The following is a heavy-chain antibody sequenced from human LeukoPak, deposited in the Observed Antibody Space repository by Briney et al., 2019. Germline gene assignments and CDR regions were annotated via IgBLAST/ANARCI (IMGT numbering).Heavy chain of an antibody. Sequence: SETLSLTRAVSGGSLRSYFWSWIRQPPGKGLEWVGYIYYSGSTNYNPSRKSRVTISVDTSKNQFALKLSSVTAADTAVYYCARGSDHYDSSGYRYFDLWGRGTLATVSS. CDR1: GGSLRSYF. CDR3: ARGSDHYDSSGYRYFDL. V-gene: IGHV4-59*01. D-gene: IGHD3-22*01. CDR2: IYYSGST. J-gene: IGHJ2*01.